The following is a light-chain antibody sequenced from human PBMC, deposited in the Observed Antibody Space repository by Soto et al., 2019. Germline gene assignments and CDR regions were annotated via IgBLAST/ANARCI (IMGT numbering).Light chain of an antibody. CDR2: GAS. CDR1: QSVSSN. J-gene: IGKJ1*01. V-gene: IGKV3-20*01. CDR3: QQYGSSPGT. Sequence: EIVMTQSPATLSVSPGERATLSCRASQSVSSNLAWYQQKPGQAPRLLIYGASTRATGIPDRFSGSGSGTDFTLTISRVEPEDFAVYYCQQYGSSPGTFGQGTKVDIK.